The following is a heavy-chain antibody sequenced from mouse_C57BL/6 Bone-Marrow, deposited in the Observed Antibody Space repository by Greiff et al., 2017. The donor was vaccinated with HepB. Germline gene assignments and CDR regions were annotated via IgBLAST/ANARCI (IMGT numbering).Heavy chain of an antibody. Sequence: VKQTPVHGLEWIGAIDPETGGTAYNQKFKGKAILTADKSSSTAYMELRSLTSEDSAVYYCTRCDYDRIMDYWGQGTSVTVSS. J-gene: IGHJ4*01. D-gene: IGHD2-4*01. V-gene: IGHV1-15*01. CDR2: IDPETGGT. CDR3: TRCDYDRIMDY.